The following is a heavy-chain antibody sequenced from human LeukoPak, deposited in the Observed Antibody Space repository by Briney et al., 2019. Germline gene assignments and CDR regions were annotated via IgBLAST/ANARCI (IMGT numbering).Heavy chain of an antibody. CDR3: AALKGDTARDFDY. Sequence: GESLKISCKGSGYSFTSYWITWVRPMPGKGLEWMGRIDPSDSYTNYSPSFQGHVTISADKSISTAYLQWSSLKASDTAIYYCAALKGDTARDFDYWGQGTLVTVSS. D-gene: IGHD5-18*01. CDR1: GYSFTSYW. CDR2: IDPSDSYT. V-gene: IGHV5-10-1*01. J-gene: IGHJ4*02.